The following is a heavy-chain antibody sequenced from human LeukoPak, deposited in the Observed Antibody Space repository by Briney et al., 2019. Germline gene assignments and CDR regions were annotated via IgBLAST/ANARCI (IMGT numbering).Heavy chain of an antibody. V-gene: IGHV3-30*18. J-gene: IGHJ4*02. CDR2: ISYDGSNK. Sequence: GRSLRLSCAASGFTFSSYGMHWVRQAPGKGLEWVAVISYDGSNKYYADSVKGRFTISRDNSKNTLYLQMNSLRAEDTAVYYCAKLGISDGIDYWGQGTLVTVSS. D-gene: IGHD1-14*01. CDR3: AKLGISDGIDY. CDR1: GFTFSSYG.